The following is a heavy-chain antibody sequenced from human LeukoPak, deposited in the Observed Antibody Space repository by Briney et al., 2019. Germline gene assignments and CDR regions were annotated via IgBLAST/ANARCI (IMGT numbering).Heavy chain of an antibody. D-gene: IGHD5-12*01. CDR2: IYTSGST. Sequence: SETLSLTCTVSGGSISSYYWSWIRQPAGKGLEGIGRIYTSGSTNYNPSLKSRVTMSVETSKNQFSLKLSSVTAADTAVYYCARSSGNSGYDIGYDYWGQGTLVTVSS. CDR3: ARSSGNSGYDIGYDY. V-gene: IGHV4-4*07. J-gene: IGHJ4*02. CDR1: GGSISSYY.